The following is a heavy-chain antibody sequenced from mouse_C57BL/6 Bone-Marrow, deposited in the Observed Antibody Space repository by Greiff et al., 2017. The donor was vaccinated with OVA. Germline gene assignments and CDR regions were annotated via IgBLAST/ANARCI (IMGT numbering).Heavy chain of an antibody. CDR3: TGTAWFAY. Sequence: VQLQQSGAELVRPGASVKLSCTASGFNIKDDYMHWVKQRPEQGLEWIGWIDPENGDTEYASKFQGKATITADTSSNTAYLQLSSLTSEDTAVYYCTGTAWFAYWGQGTLVTVSA. CDR2: IDPENGDT. J-gene: IGHJ3*01. D-gene: IGHD3-3*01. CDR1: GFNIKDDY. V-gene: IGHV14-4*01.